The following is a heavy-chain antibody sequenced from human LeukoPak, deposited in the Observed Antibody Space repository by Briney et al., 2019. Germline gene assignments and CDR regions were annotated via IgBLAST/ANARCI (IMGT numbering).Heavy chain of an antibody. CDR1: GGSISSYY. D-gene: IGHD1-26*01. V-gene: IGHV4-59*01. CDR2: IYYSGST. Sequence: NPSETLSLTCTVSGGSISSYYWSWIRQPPGKGLEWIGYIYYSGSTNYNPSLKSRVTISVDTSKNQFSLKLSSVTAADTAVYYCARAGWVVRALDYWGQGTLVTVSS. J-gene: IGHJ4*02. CDR3: ARAGWVVRALDY.